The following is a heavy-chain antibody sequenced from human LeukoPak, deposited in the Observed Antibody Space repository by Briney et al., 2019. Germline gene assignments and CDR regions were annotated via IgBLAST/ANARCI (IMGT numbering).Heavy chain of an antibody. CDR2: TYYRSKWYN. CDR1: GDSVSSNSAA. V-gene: IGHV6-1*01. Sequence: SQTLSLTCAISGDSVSSNSAAWNWIRQSPSRGLEWLGRTYYRSKWYNDYAVSVKSRITINPDTSKNQFSLQLNSVTPEDTALYYCARDLVVAAPPYYYYGMDVWGQGTTVTVSS. CDR3: ARDLVVAAPPYYYYGMDV. J-gene: IGHJ6*02. D-gene: IGHD6-25*01.